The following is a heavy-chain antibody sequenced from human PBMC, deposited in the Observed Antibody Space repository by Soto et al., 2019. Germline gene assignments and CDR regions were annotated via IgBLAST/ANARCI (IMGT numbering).Heavy chain of an antibody. V-gene: IGHV3-15*01. D-gene: IGHD1-26*01. CDR1: GFIFSNVW. CDR2: IKSKSDDGTT. Sequence: GGALRLSCAGSGFIFSNVWMNWVRQAPGKGLEWVGHIKSKSDDGTTDYAAPVKGRFTISRDDSKNTLYLEMNSLQSEDTALYYCNTYGVGATNSWFDPWGQGTMVTVSS. CDR3: NTYGVGATNSWFDP. J-gene: IGHJ5*01.